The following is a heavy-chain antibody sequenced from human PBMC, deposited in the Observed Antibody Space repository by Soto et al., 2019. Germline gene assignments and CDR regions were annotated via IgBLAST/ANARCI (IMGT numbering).Heavy chain of an antibody. CDR3: ARAYYDILTGYYYYYGMDV. J-gene: IGHJ6*02. D-gene: IGHD3-9*01. Sequence: GASVKVSCKASGGTFSSYAISWVRQAPGQGLDWMGGIIPIFGTANYAQKFQGRVTITADESTSTAYMELSSLRSEDTAVYYCARAYYDILTGYYYYYGMDVWGQGTTVTVSS. CDR2: IIPIFGTA. V-gene: IGHV1-69*13. CDR1: GGTFSSYA.